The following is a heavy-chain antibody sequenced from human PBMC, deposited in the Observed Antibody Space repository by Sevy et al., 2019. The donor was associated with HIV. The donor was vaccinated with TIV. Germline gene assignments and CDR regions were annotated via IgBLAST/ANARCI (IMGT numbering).Heavy chain of an antibody. D-gene: IGHD6-19*01. CDR2: ISGSGGST. J-gene: IGHJ4*02. CDR1: GFPLRNYA. Sequence: GGSLRLSCAASGFPLRNYAMSWVRQAPGKGLEWVSSISGSGGSTYYADSVTGRLTISRDNFQNTLDLEMNSLRAEDTAVYYCAKDGAVAPSDYWGQGTLVTVSS. V-gene: IGHV3-23*01. CDR3: AKDGAVAPSDY.